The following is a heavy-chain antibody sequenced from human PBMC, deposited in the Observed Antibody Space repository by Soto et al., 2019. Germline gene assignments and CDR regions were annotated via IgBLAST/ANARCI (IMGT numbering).Heavy chain of an antibody. CDR3: ARDKDRQQLGGNYYYGIDV. J-gene: IGHJ6*02. CDR1: GGTFGNSA. V-gene: IGHV1-69*12. D-gene: IGHD3-3*02. CDR2: IIPIFTTP. Sequence: QVQLVQSGAEVKKPGSSVTVSCKASGGTFGNSAISWVRQAPGQGLEWMGGIIPIFTTPDYAQKFQGRVTITADESTTTAYMELTSLRSEDTAVYYCARDKDRQQLGGNYYYGIDVLGQGTTVTVSS.